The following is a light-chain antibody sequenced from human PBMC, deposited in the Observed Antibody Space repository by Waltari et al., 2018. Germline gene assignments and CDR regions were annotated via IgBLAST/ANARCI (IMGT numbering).Light chain of an antibody. Sequence: SVPTQPPSVSGAPGPGVTISFTGSSSNIGSAYGVHWYQQLPGTAPKLLIYGNSNRPSGVPDRFSGSKSDTAASLAITGLQAEDEADYYCQSYDSSLSGSLFGGGTKLTVL. J-gene: IGLJ3*02. CDR2: GNS. CDR1: SSNIGSAYG. CDR3: QSYDSSLSGSL. V-gene: IGLV1-40*01.